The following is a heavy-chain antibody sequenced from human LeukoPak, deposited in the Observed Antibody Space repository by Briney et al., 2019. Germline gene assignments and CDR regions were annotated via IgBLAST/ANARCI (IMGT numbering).Heavy chain of an antibody. CDR1: GFTFSSYS. D-gene: IGHD3-22*01. CDR2: ISSSSSYI. J-gene: IGHJ3*02. V-gene: IGHV3-21*04. CDR3: AKSIVVVISPIDAFDI. Sequence: KPGGSLRLSCAASGFTFSSYSMNWVRQAPGKGLEWVSSISSSSSYIYYADSVKGRFTISRDNSRNTLYLQMNSLRAEDTAVYYCAKSIVVVISPIDAFDIWGQGTMVTVSS.